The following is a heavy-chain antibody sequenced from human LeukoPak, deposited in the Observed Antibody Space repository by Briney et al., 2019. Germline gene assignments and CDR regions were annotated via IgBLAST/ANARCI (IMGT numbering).Heavy chain of an antibody. D-gene: IGHD3-10*01. CDR1: GCTFTSDA. CDR2: IIPIFGTA. V-gene: IGHV1-69*05. Sequence: SVKVSCKASGCTFTSDAISWVRQAPGQGLDWMGGIIPIFGTANYAQKFQGRVTITTDESTSTAYMELSSLRSEDTAVYYCARGRSTMVGGGREGYSWFEPWGQGTLVTVSS. J-gene: IGHJ5*02. CDR3: ARGRSTMVGGGREGYSWFEP.